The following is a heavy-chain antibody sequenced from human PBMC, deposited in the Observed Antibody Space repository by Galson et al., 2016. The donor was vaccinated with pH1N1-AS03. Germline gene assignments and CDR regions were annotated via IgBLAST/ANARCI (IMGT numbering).Heavy chain of an antibody. CDR3: AKSPGYCSAGSCSDQGYFDY. Sequence: SLRLSCAASGFTFDDYAMHWVRQAPGKRLEWVSGISWDSGNIDYADSVKGRFTIPRDNAKNSLYPQMNSLRAEDTAFYYCAKSPGYCSAGSCSDQGYFDYWGQGTLVTVSS. J-gene: IGHJ4*01. CDR1: GFTFDDYA. CDR2: ISWDSGNI. D-gene: IGHD2-15*01. V-gene: IGHV3-9*01.